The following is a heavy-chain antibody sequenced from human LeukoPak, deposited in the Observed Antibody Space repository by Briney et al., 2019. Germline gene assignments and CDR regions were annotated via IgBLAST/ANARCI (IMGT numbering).Heavy chain of an antibody. D-gene: IGHD6-19*01. CDR1: GGSISSYY. J-gene: IGHJ4*02. CDR3: ARAETQWLASYHFDY. Sequence: SETLSLTCTVSGGSISSYYWSWIRQPPGKGLEWIGYIYYSGSTNYNPSLKSRVTISVDTSKNQFSLKLSSVTAADTAVYYCARAETQWLASYHFDYWGQGTLVTVSS. CDR2: IYYSGST. V-gene: IGHV4-59*01.